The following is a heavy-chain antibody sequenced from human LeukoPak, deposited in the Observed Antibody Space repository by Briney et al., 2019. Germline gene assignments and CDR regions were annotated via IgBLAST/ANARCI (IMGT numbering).Heavy chain of an antibody. CDR1: GYTFTGYY. CDR3: ARGLAGGYKSAEYFQH. J-gene: IGHJ1*01. CDR2: INPNSGGT. V-gene: IGHV1-2*02. Sequence: ASVKVSCKASGYTFTGYYMHWVRQAPGQGLEWMGWINPNSGGTNYAQKFQGRVTMTRDTSISTAYMELSRLRSDDTAVYYCARGLAGGYKSAEYFQHWGQGTLVTVSS. D-gene: IGHD3-22*01.